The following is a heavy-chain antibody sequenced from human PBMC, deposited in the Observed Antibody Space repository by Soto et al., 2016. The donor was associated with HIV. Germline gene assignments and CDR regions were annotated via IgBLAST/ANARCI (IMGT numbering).Heavy chain of an antibody. CDR3: ARSLGSRGDY. CDR2: ITANTGDT. D-gene: IGHD3-10*01. CDR1: GVTFSSFS. J-gene: IGHJ4*02. Sequence: QVQLVQSGAEVKKPGSSVKVSCKASGVTFSSFSINWVRQAPGQGLEWMGWITANTGDTNYAQNLQGRVTMSTDTSTSTAYMELRSLRSDDTAVYYCARSLGSRGDYWGQGTLVTVSS. V-gene: IGHV1-18*01.